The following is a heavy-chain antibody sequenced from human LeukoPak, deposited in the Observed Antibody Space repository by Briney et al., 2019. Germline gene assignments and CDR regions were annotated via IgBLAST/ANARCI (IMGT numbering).Heavy chain of an antibody. Sequence: SETLSLTCRVSGDSMSSHCWSWIRQPPGKGLEWIGYIYHSGSTYYNPSLKSRVTISVDRSKNQFSLKLSSVTAADTAVYYCAKSDGYCSGGSCAFDYWGQGTLVTVSS. CDR3: AKSDGYCSGGSCAFDY. CDR1: GDSMSSHC. D-gene: IGHD2-15*01. J-gene: IGHJ4*02. CDR2: IYHSGST. V-gene: IGHV4-59*04.